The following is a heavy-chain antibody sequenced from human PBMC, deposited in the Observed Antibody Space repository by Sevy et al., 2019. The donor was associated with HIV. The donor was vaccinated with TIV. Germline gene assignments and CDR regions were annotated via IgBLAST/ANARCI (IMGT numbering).Heavy chain of an antibody. Sequence: RGSLRLSCAASGFTFSSYAMHWVRQAPGKGLEWVAVISYDGSNKYYADSVKGRFTISRDNSKNTLYLQMNSLRAEDTAVYYCARERMSHYSINWFDPWGQGTLVTVSS. D-gene: IGHD4-4*01. CDR1: GFTFSSYA. V-gene: IGHV3-30-3*01. J-gene: IGHJ5*02. CDR3: ARERMSHYSINWFDP. CDR2: ISYDGSNK.